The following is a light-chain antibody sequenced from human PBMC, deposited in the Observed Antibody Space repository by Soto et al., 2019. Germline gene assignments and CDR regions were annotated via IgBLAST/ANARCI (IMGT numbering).Light chain of an antibody. Sequence: ETVLTQSPGTQSLSPGERDTLSCRASQSVRRYLAWYQQKPGQAPRLLIYDASTRATGIPARFSGSGSETDFTLTITGLEPEDFAVYYCQQRNNWPPITFGQGTRLEIK. J-gene: IGKJ5*01. CDR3: QQRNNWPPIT. V-gene: IGKV3-11*01. CDR1: QSVRRY. CDR2: DAS.